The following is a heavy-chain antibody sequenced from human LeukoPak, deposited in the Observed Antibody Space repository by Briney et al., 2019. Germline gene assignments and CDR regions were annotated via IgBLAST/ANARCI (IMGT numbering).Heavy chain of an antibody. J-gene: IGHJ6*02. CDR1: GYTFTGYY. Sequence: ASVKVSCKASGYTFTGYYMHWVRQAPGQGLEWMGWINPNSGGTNYAQKFQGWVTMTRDTSISTAYMELSRLRSDDTAVYYCARWGGSYYGMDVWGHGTTVTVSS. D-gene: IGHD1-26*01. CDR3: ARWGGSYYGMDV. V-gene: IGHV1-2*04. CDR2: INPNSGGT.